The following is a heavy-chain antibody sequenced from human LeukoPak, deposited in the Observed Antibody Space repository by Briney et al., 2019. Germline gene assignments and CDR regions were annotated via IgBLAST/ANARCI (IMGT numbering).Heavy chain of an antibody. CDR3: AKGGYSSGWRNFFDY. D-gene: IGHD6-19*01. V-gene: IGHV3-23*01. Sequence: GGSLGLSCAASAFTFSNYGITWVRQAPGKGLEWVSTISATGGSTYYADPVKGRFTISRDNSKDTLYLQMNSLRAEDTAVYFCAKGGYSSGWRNFFDYWGQGTLVTVSS. J-gene: IGHJ4*02. CDR1: AFTFSNYG. CDR2: ISATGGST.